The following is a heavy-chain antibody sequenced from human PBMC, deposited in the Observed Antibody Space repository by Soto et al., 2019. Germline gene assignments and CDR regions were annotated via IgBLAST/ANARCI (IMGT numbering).Heavy chain of an antibody. Sequence: GGSLRLSCAASGFTFSSYGMHWVRQAPGKGLEWVAVIWYGGSNKYYADSVKGRFTISRDNSKNTLYLQMNSLRAEDTAVYYCARAALGYSSSSGDYGMDVWGQGTTVTVSS. CDR1: GFTFSSYG. CDR3: ARAALGYSSSSGDYGMDV. D-gene: IGHD6-6*01. CDR2: IWYGGSNK. V-gene: IGHV3-33*01. J-gene: IGHJ6*02.